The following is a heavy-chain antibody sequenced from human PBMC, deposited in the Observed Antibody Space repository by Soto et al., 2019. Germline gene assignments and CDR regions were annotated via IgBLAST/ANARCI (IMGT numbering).Heavy chain of an antibody. CDR3: GRGYCTSTTCEDYYVMDV. CDR2: IIPIFGTI. J-gene: IGHJ6*02. D-gene: IGHD2-2*01. Sequence: QVQLVQSGAEVKKPGSAVKVSCKTSGGTFREYAISWVRQAPGQGLEWLGGIIPIFGTINYAQNLQGRVTISADKSTSTAYMELRSLRSGDTAVYYCGRGYCTSTTCEDYYVMDVWGQGTTVTVSS. CDR1: GGTFREYA. V-gene: IGHV1-69*06.